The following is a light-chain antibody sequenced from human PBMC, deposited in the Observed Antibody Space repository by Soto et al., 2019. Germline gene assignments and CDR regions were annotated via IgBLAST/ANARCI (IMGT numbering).Light chain of an antibody. CDR1: QNVGSA. V-gene: IGKV3-15*01. CDR2: GAS. J-gene: IGKJ4*01. CDR3: QQYRIWSPLT. Sequence: EIVMTQSPATLSVAPGETATLSCRASQNVGSAVAWYQHKPGQAPRLLIVGASIRATGVTPTFSGSGSGTEFTLTISSLQSEDFAVYYCQQYRIWSPLTFGGGTTVEIK.